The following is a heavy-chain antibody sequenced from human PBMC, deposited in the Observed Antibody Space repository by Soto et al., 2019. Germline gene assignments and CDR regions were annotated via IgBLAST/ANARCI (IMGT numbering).Heavy chain of an antibody. CDR3: ARDRTPGHVDTAMVTQDYYYYGMDV. CDR1: GGTFSSYA. D-gene: IGHD5-18*01. V-gene: IGHV1-69*13. J-gene: IGHJ6*02. CDR2: IIPIFGTA. Sequence: SVKVSCKASGGTFSSYAISWVRQAPGQGLEWMGGIIPIFGTANYAQKFQGRVTITADESTSTAYMELSSLRSEDTAVYYCARDRTPGHVDTAMVTQDYYYYGMDVWGQGTTVTVSS.